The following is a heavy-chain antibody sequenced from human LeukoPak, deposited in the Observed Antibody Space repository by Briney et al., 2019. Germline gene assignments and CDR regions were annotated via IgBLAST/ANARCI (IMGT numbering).Heavy chain of an antibody. D-gene: IGHD4-17*01. CDR3: ARVGLYGDYDAGAFDI. J-gene: IGHJ3*02. Sequence: PGGFLRHSFSAPGFTLSSFAMHWGRPAPGEGLEYVSAISSNGGSTYYANSVKGGFTISRDNSKNTLYLQMGSLRAEDMAVYYCARVGLYGDYDAGAFDIWGQGTMVTVSS. CDR2: ISSNGGST. V-gene: IGHV3-64*01. CDR1: GFTLSSFA.